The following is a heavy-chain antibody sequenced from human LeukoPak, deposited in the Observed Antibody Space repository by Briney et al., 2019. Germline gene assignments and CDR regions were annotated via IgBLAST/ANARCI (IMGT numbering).Heavy chain of an antibody. Sequence: GRSLRLSCAAFGFSFSTSGMLWVRQAPGKGPDWVAVMWYDGSHEYYANSVKGRFTISRDNSKNTLYLQITSLRAEDTAVYYCARGYCTSRGCFPDYWGQGTMVTVSS. CDR2: MWYDGSHE. J-gene: IGHJ4*02. D-gene: IGHD2-2*01. CDR1: GFSFSTSG. CDR3: ARGYCTSRGCFPDY. V-gene: IGHV3-33*01.